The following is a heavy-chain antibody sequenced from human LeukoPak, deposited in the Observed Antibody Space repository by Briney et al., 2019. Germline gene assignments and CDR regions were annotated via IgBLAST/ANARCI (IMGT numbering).Heavy chain of an antibody. CDR2: IKSKTDGGTT. J-gene: IGHJ3*02. CDR1: GFTFSNAW. CDR3: TTDVVGYCSGGSCYIDAFDI. Sequence: PGGSLRLSCAASGFTFSNAWMSWVRQAPGKGLEWVGRIKSKTDGGTTDYAAPVKGRFTISRDDTKNTLYLQMNSLKTEDTAVYYCTTDVVGYCSGGSCYIDAFDIWGQGTMVTVSS. V-gene: IGHV3-15*01. D-gene: IGHD2-15*01.